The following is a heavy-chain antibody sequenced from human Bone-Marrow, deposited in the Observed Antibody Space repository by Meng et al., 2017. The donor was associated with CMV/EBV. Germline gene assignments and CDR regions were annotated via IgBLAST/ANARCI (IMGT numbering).Heavy chain of an antibody. J-gene: IGHJ4*02. CDR1: GYTFTNYG. CDR3: ARGKRSFQIDY. CDR2: ISTYNGNT. D-gene: IGHD1-1*01. Sequence: ASVKVSCKASGYTFTNYGITWVRQAPGQGLEWMGWISTYNGNTNYAPNLQGRVTMTTDTSTSTAYMELSSLRSEDTAVYYCARGKRSFQIDYWGQGTRVTVSS. V-gene: IGHV1-18*01.